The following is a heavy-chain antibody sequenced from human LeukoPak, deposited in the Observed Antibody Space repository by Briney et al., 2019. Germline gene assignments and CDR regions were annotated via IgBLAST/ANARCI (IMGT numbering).Heavy chain of an antibody. CDR3: ARGETVVTNDAFDI. V-gene: IGHV4-59*08. Sequence: SETLSLTCTVSGGSISSYYWSWIRQPPGKGLEWIGYIYYSGSTNYNPSLKSRVTISVDTSKNQFSLKLSSVTAADTAVYYCARGETVVTNDAFDIWGQGTTVTVSS. J-gene: IGHJ3*02. D-gene: IGHD4-23*01. CDR2: IYYSGST. CDR1: GGSISSYY.